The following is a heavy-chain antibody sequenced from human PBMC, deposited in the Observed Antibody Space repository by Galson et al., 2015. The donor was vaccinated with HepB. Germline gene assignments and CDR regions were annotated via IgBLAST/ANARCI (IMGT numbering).Heavy chain of an antibody. Sequence: SLRLSCAASGFTFSSYWMSWVRQAPGKGLEWVANIKQDGSEKYYVDSVKGRFTISRDNAKNSLYLQMNSLRAEDTAVYYCARDPAGITYTDYYDSSGYFPYFDYWGQGTLVTVSS. CDR2: IKQDGSEK. V-gene: IGHV3-7*03. CDR3: ARDPAGITYTDYYDSSGYFPYFDY. D-gene: IGHD3-22*01. CDR1: GFTFSSYW. J-gene: IGHJ4*02.